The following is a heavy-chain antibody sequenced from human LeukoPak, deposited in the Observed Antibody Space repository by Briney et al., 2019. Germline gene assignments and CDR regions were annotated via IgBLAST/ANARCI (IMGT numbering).Heavy chain of an antibody. CDR2: IYHSGST. CDR1: GGSISSGDYS. V-gene: IGHV4-30-2*01. J-gene: IGHJ4*02. CDR3: ARVARFGELRFDY. D-gene: IGHD3-10*01. Sequence: SETLSLTCAVSGGSISSGDYSWSWIRQPPGKGLEWIGYIYHSGSTYYNPSLKSRVTISVDRSKNQFSLKLSSVTAADTAVYYCARVARFGELRFDYWGQGTLVTVSS.